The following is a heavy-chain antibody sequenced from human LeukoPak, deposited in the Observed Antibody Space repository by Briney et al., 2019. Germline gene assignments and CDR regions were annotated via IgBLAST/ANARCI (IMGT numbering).Heavy chain of an antibody. CDR1: GFTFSSYA. CDR2: ISGSGGST. V-gene: IGHV3-23*01. CDR3: AKMSGYSSGWYRGLGYFDY. D-gene: IGHD6-19*01. Sequence: GSLRLSCAASGFTFSSYAMSWVRQAPGKGLEWVSAISGSGGSTYYADSVKGRFTISRDNSKNTLYLQMNSLRAEDTAVYYCAKMSGYSSGWYRGLGYFDYWGQGTLVTVSS. J-gene: IGHJ4*02.